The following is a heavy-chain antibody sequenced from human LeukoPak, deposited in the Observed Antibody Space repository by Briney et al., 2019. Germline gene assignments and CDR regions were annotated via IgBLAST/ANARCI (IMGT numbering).Heavy chain of an antibody. CDR2: ISTYNGNT. D-gene: IGHD3-9*01. J-gene: IGHJ3*02. CDR3: ARDDPYYDILTGYSDAFDI. CDR1: GYTFTSYG. Sequence: GASVKVSCKASGYTFTSYGISWVRQAPGQGLEWMGWISTYNGNTSYAQKLQGRVTMTTDTSTSTAYMELRSLRSDDTAVYYCARDDPYYDILTGYSDAFDIWGQGTMVTVSS. V-gene: IGHV1-18*04.